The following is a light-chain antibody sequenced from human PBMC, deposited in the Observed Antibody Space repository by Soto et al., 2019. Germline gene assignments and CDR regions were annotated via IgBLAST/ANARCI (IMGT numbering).Light chain of an antibody. V-gene: IGLV2-14*03. Sequence: QSVLTQPASVSGSPGQSITISCTGTSSDIGFYNYVSWYQQYPGKAPNLLIYGVTNRPSGVSYRFSGSKSGSTASLTISGLRDEDEADYYCSSYTSSSTLCVFGTGTKLTVL. CDR3: SSYTSSSTLCV. CDR2: GVT. CDR1: SSDIGFYNY. J-gene: IGLJ1*01.